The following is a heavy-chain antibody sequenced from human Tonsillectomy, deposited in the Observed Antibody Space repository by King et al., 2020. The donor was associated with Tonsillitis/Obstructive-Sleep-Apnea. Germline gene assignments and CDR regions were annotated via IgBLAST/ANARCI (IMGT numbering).Heavy chain of an antibody. V-gene: IGHV1-18*01. D-gene: IGHD6-6*01. J-gene: IGHJ4*02. CDR2: SSAYNGNT. Sequence: VQLVESGAEVKKPGASVKVSCKASGYTFTSYDISWVRQAPGQGLEWMGWSSAYNGNTNYAQKLPARATMTTDTSTRTVYMELRSLRSDDTAVYYCARDSIAARPDTYVFWGQGTLVTVSS. CDR3: ARDSIAARPDTYVF. CDR1: GYTFTSYD.